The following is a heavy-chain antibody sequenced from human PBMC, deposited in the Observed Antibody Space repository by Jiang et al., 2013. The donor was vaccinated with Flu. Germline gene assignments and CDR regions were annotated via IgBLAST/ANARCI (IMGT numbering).Heavy chain of an antibody. CDR1: GDSVYSGSYY. D-gene: IGHD2-21*02. CDR2: IYFTERI. V-gene: IGHV4-61*01. J-gene: IGHJ5*02. Sequence: GLVKPSETLSLTCTVSGDSVYSGSYYWSWIRQPPRRGLEWIGHIYFTERIKYNPSLRSRVTISLDPSKNQFSLKVNSVTAADTAMYYCARAREDCGGDCPLGWLDPWGQGTLVTVSS. CDR3: ARAREDCGGDCPLGWLDP.